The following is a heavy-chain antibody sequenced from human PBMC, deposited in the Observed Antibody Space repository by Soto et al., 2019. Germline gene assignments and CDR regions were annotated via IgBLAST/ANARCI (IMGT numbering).Heavy chain of an antibody. CDR2: ISYNGSKK. CDR3: ARSYSNSWHTFDY. J-gene: IGHJ4*02. V-gene: IGHV3-30-3*01. Sequence: QVQLVASGGGVVQPGRSLRLSCAASGFTFNTYTMHWVRQAPGKGLEWVAVISYNGSKKDNADSVKGRITISLANSKNTRYLQLHSLRAEASAVYYCARSYSNSWHTFDYWGQGNLVTVSS. CDR1: GFTFNTYT. D-gene: IGHD6-13*01.